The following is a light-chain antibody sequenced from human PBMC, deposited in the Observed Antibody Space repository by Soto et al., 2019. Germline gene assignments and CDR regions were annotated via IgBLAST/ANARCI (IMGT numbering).Light chain of an antibody. CDR1: SSTVGGFNV. Sequence: QAALTQPASVSGCRGQSITISCTGTSSTVGGFNVVSWYQQHPGKAPKVIIYEGIKRPSGISNRFSGPNSGSTASLTISGLQAEDEADYYCCSYVGATTYVFGPAPKVTVL. J-gene: IGLJ1*01. CDR3: CSYVGATTYV. CDR2: EGI. V-gene: IGLV2-23*01.